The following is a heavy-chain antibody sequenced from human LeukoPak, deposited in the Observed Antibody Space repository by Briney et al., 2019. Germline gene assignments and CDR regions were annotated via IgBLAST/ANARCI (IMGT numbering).Heavy chain of an antibody. CDR3: TRGTDAYKTGF. CDR2: IHPTGST. CDR1: GGSIKSGTFY. Sequence: SETLSLTCIVSGGSIKSGTFYWSWIRQHSGRGLEWVGHIHPTGSTSYNPSLKSRVAMSLDTSKNQFSLNLNSVTAADTAVYYCTRGTDAYKTGFWGQGALVTVSS. D-gene: IGHD3-16*01. V-gene: IGHV4-31*03. J-gene: IGHJ4*02.